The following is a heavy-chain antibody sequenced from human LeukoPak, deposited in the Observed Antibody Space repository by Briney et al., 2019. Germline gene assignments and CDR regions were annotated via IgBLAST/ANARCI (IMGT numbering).Heavy chain of an antibody. J-gene: IGHJ5*02. Sequence: GASVKVSCKASGYTFTGYYMHWVRQAPGQGLEWMGWINPNSGGTNYAQKFQGRVTMTRDTSISTAYMELSRLRSDDTAVYYCARAMSEWFGELAGRDWFDPWGQGTLVTVSP. CDR1: GYTFTGYY. CDR2: INPNSGGT. V-gene: IGHV1-2*02. D-gene: IGHD3-10*01. CDR3: ARAMSEWFGELAGRDWFDP.